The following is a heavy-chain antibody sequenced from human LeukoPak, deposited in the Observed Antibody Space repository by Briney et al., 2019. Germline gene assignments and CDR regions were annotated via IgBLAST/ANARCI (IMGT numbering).Heavy chain of an antibody. J-gene: IGHJ5*02. V-gene: IGHV4-61*02. CDR3: ARDWYSSSLDNWFDP. CDR2: LYVSSDT. Sequence: PSETLSLTCTVSGASISSGSHYWSWIRQPAGKGLEWIGRLYVSSDTTYNPSLKSRVTISADTSKNQFSLKLSSVTAADTAVYYCARDWYSSSLDNWFDPWSQGILVTVSS. D-gene: IGHD6-13*01. CDR1: GASISSGSHY.